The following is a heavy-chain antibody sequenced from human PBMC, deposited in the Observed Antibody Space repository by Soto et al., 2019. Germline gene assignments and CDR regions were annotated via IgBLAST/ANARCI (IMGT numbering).Heavy chain of an antibody. D-gene: IGHD3-22*01. CDR3: ATVSSYYDSSGYQGAAFDI. CDR1: GYTLTELS. J-gene: IGHJ3*02. V-gene: IGHV1-24*01. CDR2: FDPEDGET. Sequence: ASVKVSCKVSGYTLTELSMHWVRQAPGKGLEWMGGFDPEDGETVYAQKFQGRVTMTEDTSTDTAYMELSSLRSKDTAVYYCATVSSYYDSSGYQGAAFDIWGQGTMVTVSS.